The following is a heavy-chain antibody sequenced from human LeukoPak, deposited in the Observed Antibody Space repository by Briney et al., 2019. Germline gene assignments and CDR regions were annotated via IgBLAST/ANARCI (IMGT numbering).Heavy chain of an antibody. CDR3: ARVRSDYDYYYYYMDV. J-gene: IGHJ6*03. Sequence: ASVKVSCKASGYTFTSYYMHWVRQAPGQGLEWMGIINPSGGSTSYAQKFQGRVTMTRDTSTSTVYMELSSLRSEDTAVYYCARVRSDYDYYYYYMDVWGKGTTVTVSS. CDR1: GYTFTSYY. V-gene: IGHV1-46*01. CDR2: INPSGGST. D-gene: IGHD4-17*01.